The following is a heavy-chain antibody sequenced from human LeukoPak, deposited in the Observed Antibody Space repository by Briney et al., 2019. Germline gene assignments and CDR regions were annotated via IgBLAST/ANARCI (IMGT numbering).Heavy chain of an antibody. D-gene: IGHD5-12*01. CDR3: ARDHRYAFDN. J-gene: IGHJ4*01. CDR1: GFNFIDYS. CDR2: IGISSGTT. V-gene: IGHV3-48*01. Sequence: GGSLRLSCAASGFNFIDYSMNWVRQAPGKGLEWISYIGISSGTTKYADSVKGRFTISRDKARNSLYLQMNSLRVEDTAMYYCARDHRYAFDNWGHGTLVTVSS.